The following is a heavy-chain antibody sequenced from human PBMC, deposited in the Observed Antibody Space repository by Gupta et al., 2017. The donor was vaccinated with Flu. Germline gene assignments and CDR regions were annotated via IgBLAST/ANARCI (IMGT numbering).Heavy chain of an antibody. J-gene: IGHJ3*01. CDR3: LTTHAFDL. Sequence: SWVRQAPGKGLEWVGRIKSKTDGGTTDYAAFVKDRFTISRDDSKNTLYLQMNSLNTEDTAVYFCLTTHAFDLWGQGTMVTVS. CDR2: IKSKTDGGTT. D-gene: IGHD1-1*01. V-gene: IGHV3-15*01.